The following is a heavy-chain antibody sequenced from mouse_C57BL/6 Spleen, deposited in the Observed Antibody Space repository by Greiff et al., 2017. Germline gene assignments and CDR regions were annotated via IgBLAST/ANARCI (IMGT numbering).Heavy chain of an antibody. CDR3: ARYIGYLDY. D-gene: IGHD3-3*01. J-gene: IGHJ2*01. CDR1: GFTFTDYY. V-gene: IGHV7-3*01. CDR2: IRNKANGYTT. Sequence: EVHLVESGGGLVQPGGSLSLSCAASGFTFTDYYMSWVRQPPGKALEWLGFIRNKANGYTTEYSASVKGRFTISRDNSQSILYLQMNALRAEDSATYYCARYIGYLDYWGQGTTLTVSS.